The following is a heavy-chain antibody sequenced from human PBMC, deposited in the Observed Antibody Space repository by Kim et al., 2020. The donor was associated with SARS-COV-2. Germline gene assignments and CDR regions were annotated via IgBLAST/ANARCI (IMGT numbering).Heavy chain of an antibody. J-gene: IGHJ6*02. CDR3: AVNSYGFYYYYYGMDV. V-gene: IGHV3-33*01. CDR1: GFTFSSYG. D-gene: IGHD5-18*01. Sequence: GGSLRLSCAASGFTFSSYGMHWVRQAPGKGLEWVAVIWYDGSNKYYADSVKGRFTISRDNSKNTLYLQMNSLRAEDTAVYYCAVNSYGFYYYYYGMDVWGQGTTVTVSS. CDR2: IWYDGSNK.